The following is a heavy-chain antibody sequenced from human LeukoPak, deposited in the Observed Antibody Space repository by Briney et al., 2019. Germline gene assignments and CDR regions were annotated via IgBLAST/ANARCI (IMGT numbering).Heavy chain of an antibody. CDR2: ISGSSDDI. J-gene: IGHJ4*02. CDR3: ASPFDY. CDR1: GFTFSTYS. V-gene: IGHV3-21*05. Sequence: GGSLRLSCAASGFTFSTYSMNWVRQAPGKGLEWVSYISGSSDDIYYADPVKGRFTISRDNDKNTLFLQMHSLRVEDTAVYYCASPFDYWGQGTLVTVSS.